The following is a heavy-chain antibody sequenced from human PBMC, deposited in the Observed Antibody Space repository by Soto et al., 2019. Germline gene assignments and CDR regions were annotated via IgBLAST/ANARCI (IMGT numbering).Heavy chain of an antibody. Sequence: SVKVSCKASGGTFSSYAISWVRQAPGQGLEWMGGIIPIFGTANYARKFQGRVTITADESTSTAYMELSSLRSEDTAVYYCARSSNYVGSFAFDIWGQGTMVTVSS. CDR1: GGTFSSYA. CDR2: IIPIFGTA. V-gene: IGHV1-69*13. CDR3: ARSSNYVGSFAFDI. D-gene: IGHD4-4*01. J-gene: IGHJ3*02.